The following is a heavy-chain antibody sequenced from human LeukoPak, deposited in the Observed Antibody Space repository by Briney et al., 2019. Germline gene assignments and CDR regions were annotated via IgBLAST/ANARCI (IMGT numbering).Heavy chain of an antibody. J-gene: IGHJ4*02. CDR3: ARDRYILIAAAGTHFDY. Sequence: SETLSLTCTVSGGSISSSSYYWGWIRQPPGKGLEWIGSIYYSGSTYYNPSLKSRVTISVDTSKNQFSLKLSSVTAADTAVYYCARDRYILIAAAGTHFDYWGQGTLVTVSS. CDR2: IYYSGST. D-gene: IGHD6-13*01. V-gene: IGHV4-39*07. CDR1: GGSISSSSYY.